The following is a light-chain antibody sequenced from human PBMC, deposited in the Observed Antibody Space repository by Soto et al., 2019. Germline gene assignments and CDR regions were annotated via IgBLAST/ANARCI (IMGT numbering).Light chain of an antibody. CDR1: QSVSSY. Sequence: EIVLTQSPATLSLSPGERATLSCRASQSVSSYVAWYQHKPGQAPRLLIYGASSRATGIPDRFSGSGSGTDFTLTISRLEPEDFAVYYCQQYGSSPITFGQGTRLEIK. V-gene: IGKV3-20*01. CDR2: GAS. CDR3: QQYGSSPIT. J-gene: IGKJ5*01.